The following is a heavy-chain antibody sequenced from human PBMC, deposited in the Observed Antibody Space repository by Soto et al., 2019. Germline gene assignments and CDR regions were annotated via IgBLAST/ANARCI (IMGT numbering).Heavy chain of an antibody. CDR2: ISYDGGSK. CDR1: GFTFSTYG. CDR3: AKEQLSMTVVVADYFDS. V-gene: IGHV3-30*18. Sequence: QVQLVESGGGVVQPGKSLRLSCAASGFTFSTYGIHWVRQAPGKGLEWVALISYDGGSKYYGDSVKGRFIISIDNSHNTVSLQMNSLRADDTAVYFCAKEQLSMTVVVADYFDSWGQGTLVTVSS. D-gene: IGHD3-22*01. J-gene: IGHJ4*02.